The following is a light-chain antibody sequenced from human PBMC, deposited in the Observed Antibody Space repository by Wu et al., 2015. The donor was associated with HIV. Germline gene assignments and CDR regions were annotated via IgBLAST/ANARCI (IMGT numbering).Light chain of an antibody. J-gene: IGKJ5*01. CDR3: QQLNSFPLT. Sequence: IQLTQSPSSLSASIGDRVTITCRASQDIATYLAWYQQIPGKAPRVLIYDASTLQTGVSSRFSGSGSGAEFTHSISGLQREDFAIYYCQQLNSFPLTFGHGTRLEIK. V-gene: IGKV1-9*01. CDR1: QDIATY. CDR2: DAS.